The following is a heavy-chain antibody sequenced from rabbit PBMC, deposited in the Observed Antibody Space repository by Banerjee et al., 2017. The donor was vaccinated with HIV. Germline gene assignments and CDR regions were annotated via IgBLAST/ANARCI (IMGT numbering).Heavy chain of an antibody. V-gene: IGHV1S45*01. D-gene: IGHD2-1*01. CDR1: GFDISSYH. CDR3: ARDWAGDSDSFHFSL. Sequence: QEQLEESGGDLVKPGASLTLTCTASGFDISSYHMCWVRPAPGKGLEWIACIYAGSSGSTYYASWAKGRFTVSKTSSTTVTLQMTSLTAADTATYFCARDWAGDSDSFHFSLWGPGTLVTVS. CDR2: IYAGSSGST. J-gene: IGHJ4*01.